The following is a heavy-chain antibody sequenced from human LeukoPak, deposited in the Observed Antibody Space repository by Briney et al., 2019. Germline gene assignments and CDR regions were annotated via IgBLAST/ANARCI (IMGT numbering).Heavy chain of an antibody. CDR1: GFTFSSYW. CDR3: ARGPSGGNWCSY. V-gene: IGHV3-7*04. D-gene: IGHD2-21*01. J-gene: IGHJ4*02. CDR2: IKQDGSER. Sequence: GGSLRLSCAASGFTFSSYWMSWVRQAPGKGLEWVANIKQDGSERYHVDSVKGRFTISRDNAKNSLYLQMNSLRAVDTAVYYCARGPSGGNWCSYWGLGTLVTVSS.